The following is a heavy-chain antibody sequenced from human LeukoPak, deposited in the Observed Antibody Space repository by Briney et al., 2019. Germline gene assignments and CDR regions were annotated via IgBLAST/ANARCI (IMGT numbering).Heavy chain of an antibody. CDR1: GYTFTSYG. Sequence: GASVKVSCKASGYTFTSYGISWVRQAPGQGLEWMGWISAYNGNTNYAQKLQGRVTMTTDTSTSTAYLELRSLRYDDTAVYFCAREWKRITLVRGMDLWGQGTLVTVSS. J-gene: IGHJ5*02. D-gene: IGHD3-10*01. CDR2: ISAYNGNT. CDR3: AREWKRITLVRGMDL. V-gene: IGHV1-18*01.